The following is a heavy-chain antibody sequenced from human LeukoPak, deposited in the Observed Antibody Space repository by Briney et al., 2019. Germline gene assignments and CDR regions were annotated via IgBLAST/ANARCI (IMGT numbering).Heavy chain of an antibody. V-gene: IGHV3-23*01. CDR2: ISGRGGTA. J-gene: IGHJ4*02. CDR1: GFTFSSYA. D-gene: IGHD3-22*01. CDR3: AKKGYYDGSGYYMYYFDH. Sequence: GGSLRLSCAASGFTFSSYAMSWVRQAPGKGLEWVSAISGRGGTAYYADSVKGRFTISRDNSKNTLYLQMNSLRAEDTAVYYCAKKGYYDGSGYYMYYFDHWGQGTLVTVSS.